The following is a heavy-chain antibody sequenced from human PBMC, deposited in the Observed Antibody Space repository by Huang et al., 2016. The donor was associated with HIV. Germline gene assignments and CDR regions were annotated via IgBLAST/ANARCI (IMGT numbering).Heavy chain of an antibody. Sequence: EVHLVQSGAEVKEPGESLKISCQASGYNFDSYWIGWVRPMPGKGLEWMGVSYPGDSDTRYDPAFQGQVTISADQSSNTAYLQWSSLKASDTAIYFCARQGLWLPPTDPFDYWGQGTPVTVSA. D-gene: IGHD3-10*01. CDR1: GYNFDSYW. J-gene: IGHJ4*02. V-gene: IGHV5-51*01. CDR2: SYPGDSDT. CDR3: ARQGLWLPPTDPFDY.